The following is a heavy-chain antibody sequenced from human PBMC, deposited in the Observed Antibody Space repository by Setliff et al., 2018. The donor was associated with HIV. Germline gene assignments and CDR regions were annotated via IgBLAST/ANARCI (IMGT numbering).Heavy chain of an antibody. V-gene: IGHV1-8*02. Sequence: TFSNYDINWVRQATGQGLEWMGWMNPNSDKTGHTQKFQGRVTMTRDISTGTAYMELSSLRSEDTAVYYCARGVGNWNGIHHYYMDFWGKGTTVTVSS. CDR3: ARGVGNWNGIHHYYMDF. J-gene: IGHJ6*03. CDR2: MNPNSDKT. CDR1: TFSNYD. D-gene: IGHD1-20*01.